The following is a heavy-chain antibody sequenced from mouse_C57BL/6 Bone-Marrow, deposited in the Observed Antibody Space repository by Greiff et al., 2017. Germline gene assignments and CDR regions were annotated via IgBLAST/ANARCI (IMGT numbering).Heavy chain of an antibody. D-gene: IGHD1-1*01. Sequence: QVQLQQPGAELVKPGASVKMSCKASGYTFTSYWITWVKQRPGKGLEWIGDIYPGSGSTNYNEKFKSKATLTVDTSSSTAYMQLSSLTSEDSAVEYCARGDYDGSNQLGYWGQGTTLTVSS. CDR2: IYPGSGST. CDR1: GYTFTSYW. CDR3: ARGDYDGSNQLGY. V-gene: IGHV1-55*01. J-gene: IGHJ2*01.